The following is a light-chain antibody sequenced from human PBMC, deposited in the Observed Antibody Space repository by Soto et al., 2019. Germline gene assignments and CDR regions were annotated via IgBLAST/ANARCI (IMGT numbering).Light chain of an antibody. CDR2: DAS. Sequence: DIQMTQSPSTLSASVGHMITITCRASQSIGNRLAWYKQKPGKAPKLLIYDASSLQSGVPSRLSGSGSGTAFTLTITGLKPDDFASYYCQQCNGTITFGQGTRLEIK. CDR3: QQCNGTIT. V-gene: IGKV1-5*01. CDR1: QSIGNR. J-gene: IGKJ5*01.